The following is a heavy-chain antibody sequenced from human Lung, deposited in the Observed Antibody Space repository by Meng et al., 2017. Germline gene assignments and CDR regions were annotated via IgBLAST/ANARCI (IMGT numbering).Heavy chain of an antibody. CDR3: ATGAAAADH. CDR2: IKSNSDGGTT. CDR1: GFSFTDAW. J-gene: IGHJ4*02. Sequence: EVQWGESGGGLVKPGGSLRLSCVASGFSFTDAWMSWVRQAPGKGLEWVGRIKSNSDGGTTDYAAPVKGRFTISRDDSKNTLYLQMNSLITEDTAVYFCATGAAAADHWGQGTLVTVFS. V-gene: IGHV3-15*01. D-gene: IGHD6-13*01.